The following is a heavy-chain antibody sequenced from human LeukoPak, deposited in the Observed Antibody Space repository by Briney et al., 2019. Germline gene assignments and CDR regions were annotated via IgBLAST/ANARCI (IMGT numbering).Heavy chain of an antibody. CDR3: ARDLSRSFSMIRGLIQHREFDF. J-gene: IGHJ4*02. CDR2: IKQDGSEK. Sequence: GGSLRLSCAASGFTFTSYWMTWVRQAPGKGLEWVANIKQDGSEKYYVDSVKGRFTISKDNAKNSLYLQMNSLRADDTAVYYCARDLSRSFSMIRGLIQHREFDFWGRGTLVTVSS. D-gene: IGHD3-10*01. CDR1: GFTFTSYW. V-gene: IGHV3-7*01.